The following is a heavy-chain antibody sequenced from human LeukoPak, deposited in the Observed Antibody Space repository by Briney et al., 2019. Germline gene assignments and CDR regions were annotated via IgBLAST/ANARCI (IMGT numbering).Heavy chain of an antibody. J-gene: IGHJ3*02. CDR3: AIKSYYYDSSGLDAFDI. CDR2: IYYSGST. D-gene: IGHD3-22*01. CDR1: GGSISSYY. V-gene: IGHV4-59*01. Sequence: SETLSLTCTVSGGSISSYYWSWIRQPPGKGLEWIGYIYYSGSTNYNPSLKSRVTISVDTSKNQFPLKLSSVTAADTAVYYCAIKSYYYDSSGLDAFDIWGQGTMVTVSS.